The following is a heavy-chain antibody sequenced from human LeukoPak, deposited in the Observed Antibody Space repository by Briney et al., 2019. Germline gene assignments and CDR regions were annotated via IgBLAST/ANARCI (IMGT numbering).Heavy chain of an antibody. CDR1: GGTFSSYA. Sequence: SVKVSCKASGGTFSSYAISWVRQAPGQGLEWMGGIIPIFGTANYAQKFQGRVTITADKSTSTAYMELSSLRSEDTAVYYCARAQKDGDYADNRFDSWGQGTLVTVSS. D-gene: IGHD4-17*01. J-gene: IGHJ5*01. CDR2: IIPIFGTA. V-gene: IGHV1-69*06. CDR3: ARAQKDGDYADNRFDS.